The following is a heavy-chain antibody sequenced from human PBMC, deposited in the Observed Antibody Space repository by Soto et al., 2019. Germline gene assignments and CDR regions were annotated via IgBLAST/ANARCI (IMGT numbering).Heavy chain of an antibody. CDR1: GGSISSYY. J-gene: IGHJ6*02. D-gene: IGHD2-21*02. CDR3: ARDLWGYCGTDCYPLDV. Sequence: SETLSLTCTVSGGSISSYYWSWIRQPPGKGLEWIGYIYYSGSTNYNPSLKSRVTISVDTSKNQLSLKLNSVTAADTAVYYCARDLWGYCGTDCYPLDVWGQGTTVTVSS. V-gene: IGHV4-59*01. CDR2: IYYSGST.